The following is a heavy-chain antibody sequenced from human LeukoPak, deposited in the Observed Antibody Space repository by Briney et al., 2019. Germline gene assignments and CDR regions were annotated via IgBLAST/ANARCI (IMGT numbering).Heavy chain of an antibody. D-gene: IGHD6-13*01. CDR2: ISSSSSII. V-gene: IGHV3-48*04. J-gene: IGHJ4*02. CDR1: GFTFSSYS. CDR3: ARFIAAPYYFDY. Sequence: PGGSLRLSCAASGFTFSSYSMNWVRQAPGKGLEWVSYISSSSSIISHADSVRGRFTISRDNAKNSLYLQMNSLRAEDTAVYYCARFIAAPYYFDYWGRGTLVTVSS.